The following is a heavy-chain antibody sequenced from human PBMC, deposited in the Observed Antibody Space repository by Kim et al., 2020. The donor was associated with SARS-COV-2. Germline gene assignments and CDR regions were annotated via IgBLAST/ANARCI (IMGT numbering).Heavy chain of an antibody. V-gene: IGHV3-23*01. Sequence: GGSLRLSCAASGFTFRSYAMSWVRQAPGKGLEWVSVISDSGAGTYYADSVKGRFTISRDNSKNTLYLQMNSLRAEDTAVYYCAKVTCDGLDDYWGQGTLVTVSS. CDR3: AKVTCDGLDDY. D-gene: IGHD6-19*01. CDR1: GFTFRSYA. J-gene: IGHJ4*02. CDR2: ISDSGAGT.